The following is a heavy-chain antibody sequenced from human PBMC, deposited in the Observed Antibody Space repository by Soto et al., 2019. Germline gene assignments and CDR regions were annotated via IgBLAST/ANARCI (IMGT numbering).Heavy chain of an antibody. Sequence: PGGSLKLSCAASGFTFSSYAMHWVRQAPGKGLEWVAVISYDGSNKYYADSVKGRFTISRDNSKNTLYLQMNSLRAEDTAVYYCARDSSSWPRYGMDVWGQGTTVTVSS. D-gene: IGHD6-13*01. J-gene: IGHJ6*02. CDR3: ARDSSSWPRYGMDV. CDR2: ISYDGSNK. CDR1: GFTFSSYA. V-gene: IGHV3-30-3*01.